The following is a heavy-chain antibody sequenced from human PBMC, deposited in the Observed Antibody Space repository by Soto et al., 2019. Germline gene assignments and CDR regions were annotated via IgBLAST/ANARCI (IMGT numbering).Heavy chain of an antibody. D-gene: IGHD5-12*01. CDR2: IKSKTDGGTT. V-gene: IGHV3-15*01. CDR3: TTSPTDIVATTTGFDY. Sequence: GSLRLSCAASGFTFSNAWMSWVRQAPGKGLEWVGRIKSKTDGGTTDYAAPVKGRFTISRDDSKNTLYLQMNSLKTEDTAVYYCTTSPTDIVATTTGFDYWGQGTLVTVSS. J-gene: IGHJ4*02. CDR1: GFTFSNAW.